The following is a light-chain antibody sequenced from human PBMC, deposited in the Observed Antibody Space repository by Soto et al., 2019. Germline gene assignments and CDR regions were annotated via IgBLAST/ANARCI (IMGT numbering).Light chain of an antibody. Sequence: DIQMTQSPSTLSGSVGDRVTITCRASQTISSWSAWYQQKPGKAPKLLIYKASTLKSGVPSRFSGSGSGTEFTLTISSLQPDDFATYYCQQYNTYGLTFGGGTKVEIK. J-gene: IGKJ4*02. CDR2: KAS. CDR1: QTISSW. CDR3: QQYNTYGLT. V-gene: IGKV1-5*03.